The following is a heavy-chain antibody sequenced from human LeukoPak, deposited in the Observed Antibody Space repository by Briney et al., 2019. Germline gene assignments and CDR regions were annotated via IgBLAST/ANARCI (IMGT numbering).Heavy chain of an antibody. Sequence: PSETLSLTCTVSGGSISSYYWSWIWQPPGKGLEWIGYIYYSGSTNYNPSLKSRVTISVDTSKNQFSLKLSSVTAADTAVYYCARNVLLWFGELIDWGQGTLVTVSS. CDR3: ARNVLLWFGELID. D-gene: IGHD3-10*01. J-gene: IGHJ4*02. CDR1: GGSISSYY. V-gene: IGHV4-59*01. CDR2: IYYSGST.